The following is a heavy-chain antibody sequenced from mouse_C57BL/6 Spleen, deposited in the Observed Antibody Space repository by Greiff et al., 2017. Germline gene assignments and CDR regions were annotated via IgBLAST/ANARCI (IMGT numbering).Heavy chain of an antibody. CDR1: GYTFTSYW. CDR3: ARGRLLRTTAMDY. CDR2: IDPSDSEP. D-gene: IGHD1-1*01. Sequence: VQLQQPGAELVRPGSSVKLSCKASGYTFTSYWMHWVKQRPIQGLEWIGNIDPSDSEPHYNQKFKDKATLTVDKSSSTAYMQLSSLTSEDSAVYYCARGRLLRTTAMDYWGQGTSVTVSS. J-gene: IGHJ4*01. V-gene: IGHV1-52*01.